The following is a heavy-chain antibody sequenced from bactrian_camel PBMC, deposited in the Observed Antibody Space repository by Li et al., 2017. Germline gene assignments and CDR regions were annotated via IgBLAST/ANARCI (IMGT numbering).Heavy chain of an antibody. Sequence: HVQLVESGGGLVQPGRSLRLPCAASGFIFSAHWMYWVRQAPGKGLEWVSSIERDGALTYYSDSVKGRATISRDNAKNTVYLQMTSPKPEDTAVYYCMTNGPKYWGQGTQVTVS. V-gene: IGHV3S6*01. CDR2: IERDGALT. CDR1: GFIFSAHW. D-gene: IGHD3*01. CDR3: MTNGPKY. J-gene: IGHJ4*01.